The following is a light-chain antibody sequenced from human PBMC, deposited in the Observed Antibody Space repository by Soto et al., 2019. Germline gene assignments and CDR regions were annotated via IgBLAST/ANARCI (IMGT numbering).Light chain of an antibody. J-gene: IGKJ1*01. CDR2: DAS. CDR3: QQYNNWPRT. Sequence: EIVMTQSPATLSVSPGGRATLSCRASQSVGSNLAWHQQKPGQAPRLLIYDASIRATGIPARFSGSGSGTEFTLTISSPQSQDFAVYYCQQYNNWPRTFGQGTKVEIK. CDR1: QSVGSN. V-gene: IGKV3-15*01.